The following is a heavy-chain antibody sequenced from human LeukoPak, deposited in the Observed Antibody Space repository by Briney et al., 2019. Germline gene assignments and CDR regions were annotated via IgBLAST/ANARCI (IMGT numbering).Heavy chain of an antibody. CDR3: VRGMVRGADFDS. V-gene: IGHV3-72*01. J-gene: IGHJ4*02. Sequence: QTGGSLRLSCAASGFTFSDHYIDWVRQAPGKGLEWVGRSRDEANSYTTDYAASVEGRFTISRDDSKNSLYLQMNSLKTEDTAVYYCVRGMVRGADFDSWGQGTLVTVSS. D-gene: IGHD3-10*01. CDR1: GFTFSDHY. CDR2: SRDEANSYTT.